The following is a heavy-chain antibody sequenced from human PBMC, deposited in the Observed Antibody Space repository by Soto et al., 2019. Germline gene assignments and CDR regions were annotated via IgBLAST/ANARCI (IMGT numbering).Heavy chain of an antibody. Sequence: QVQLQESGPGLVKPSETLALTCTVSGGSISSYYWSWIRQSPGKGLECIAYIYYTGITNYNPSLDSRVTRSVDTSKNHFPLKLKYVPAADTAVYYCARHKYDSASGLVNWFDHWGQGTLVTVSS. J-gene: IGHJ5*02. D-gene: IGHD3-9*01. V-gene: IGHV4-59*08. CDR3: ARHKYDSASGLVNWFDH. CDR1: GGSISSYY. CDR2: IYYTGIT.